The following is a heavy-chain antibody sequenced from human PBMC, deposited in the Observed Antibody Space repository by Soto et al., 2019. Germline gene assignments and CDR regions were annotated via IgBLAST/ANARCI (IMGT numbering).Heavy chain of an antibody. CDR3: TRLQDTIVVGIDY. D-gene: IGHD2-2*01. CDR2: IRSIAETDAT. Sequence: GGSLRLSCAASGFTFSDSAIHWVRQASGKGLEWVGRIRSIAETDATGYAASGKGGFTISRDDSKNTAYLQMNSLKTEDTAVYYCTRLQDTIVVGIDYWGQGIQVTVSS. J-gene: IGHJ4*02. CDR1: GFTFSDSA. V-gene: IGHV3-73*01.